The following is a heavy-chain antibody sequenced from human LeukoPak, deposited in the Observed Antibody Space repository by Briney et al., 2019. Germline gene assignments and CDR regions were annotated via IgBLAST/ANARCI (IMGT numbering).Heavy chain of an antibody. V-gene: IGHV4-59*01. J-gene: IGHJ4*02. D-gene: IGHD2-21*02. CDR1: GGSISSYY. CDR3: ERLRSGVTFFDN. CDR2: VHYSGST. Sequence: SETLSLTCTVSGGSISSYYWSWIRQPPGKGLEWIGYVHYSGSTNYNLTLKSRVTISVDTSQNQFSLKLSSVTAADTAVYYCERLRSGVTFFDNWGQGTLVTVSS.